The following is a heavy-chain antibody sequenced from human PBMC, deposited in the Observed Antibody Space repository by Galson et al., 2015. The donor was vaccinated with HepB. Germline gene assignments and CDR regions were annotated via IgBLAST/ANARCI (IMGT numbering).Heavy chain of an antibody. J-gene: IGHJ4*01. D-gene: IGHD6-25*01. CDR2: ISSNGGST. CDR1: GFTFSGYA. CDR3: VKAGGRGLGIAAAGAGVDY. V-gene: IGHV3-64D*06. Sequence: SLRLSCAASGFTFSGYAMSWVRQAPGKGLVWVSAISSNGGSTYYADSVKGRFTISRDNSKNTLYLQMSSLRAEDTAVYYCVKAGGRGLGIAAAGAGVDYWGHGALVTVSS.